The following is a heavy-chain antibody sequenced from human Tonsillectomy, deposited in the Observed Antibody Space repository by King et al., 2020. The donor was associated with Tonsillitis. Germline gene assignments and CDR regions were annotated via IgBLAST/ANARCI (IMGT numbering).Heavy chain of an antibody. CDR2: ISGSGGST. V-gene: IGHV3-23*04. Sequence: VQLVESGGGLVQPGGPLRLSCAASGFTFSGYAMSWVRQAPGKGLEWVSAISGSGGSTSYADSVKGRFTISRDNSKNTLSLQMNSLRAEDTAVYYCATRADSSGYYYGGYWGQGTLVTVSS. J-gene: IGHJ4*02. D-gene: IGHD3-22*01. CDR3: ATRADSSGYYYGGY. CDR1: GFTFSGYA.